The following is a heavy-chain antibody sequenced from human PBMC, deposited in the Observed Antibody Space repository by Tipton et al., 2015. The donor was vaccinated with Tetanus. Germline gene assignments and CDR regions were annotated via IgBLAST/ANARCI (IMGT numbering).Heavy chain of an antibody. Sequence: VKPSETLSLTCTVSGGSVRSGSYYWNWIRQPPGKGLEWIGYVSYSGSTNSNYSLKSRITISQDTSKNQFSLRLTSVTAADTAVYYCARANYDFPKKGPFDSWGQGSLVFVSS. V-gene: IGHV4-61*01. CDR2: VSYSGST. CDR3: ARANYDFPKKGPFDS. J-gene: IGHJ4*02. D-gene: IGHD3-3*01. CDR1: GGSVRSGSYY.